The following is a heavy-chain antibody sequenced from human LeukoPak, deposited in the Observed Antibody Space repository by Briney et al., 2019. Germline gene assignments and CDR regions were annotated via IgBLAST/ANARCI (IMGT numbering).Heavy chain of an antibody. D-gene: IGHD6-13*01. CDR3: AGHSSSADY. V-gene: IGHV4-59*01. CDR2: IYYSGST. Sequence: KPSETLSLTCTVSGGSISSYYWSWIRQPPGKGLEWIGYIYYSGSTNYNPSLESRVTISVDTSKNQFSLKLSSVTAADTAVYYCAGHSSSADYWGQGTLVTVSP. CDR1: GGSISSYY. J-gene: IGHJ4*02.